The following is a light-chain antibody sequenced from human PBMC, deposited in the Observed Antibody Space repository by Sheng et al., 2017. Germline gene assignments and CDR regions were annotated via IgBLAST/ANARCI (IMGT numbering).Light chain of an antibody. J-gene: IGKJ3*01. CDR3: HQYDDWPPA. CDR1: QSVGFH. CDR2: DGS. V-gene: IGKV3-15*01. Sequence: ETVMTQSPVTLSVSPGERATLSCRASQSVGFHLAWYQQKSGQAPRPLIYDGSLRATGVPARFSGSGSGTEFTLTISSLQSEDFAVYYCHQYDDWPPAFGPGTRVDIK.